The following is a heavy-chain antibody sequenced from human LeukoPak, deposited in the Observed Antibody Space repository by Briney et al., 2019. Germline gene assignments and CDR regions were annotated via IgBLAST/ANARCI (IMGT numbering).Heavy chain of an antibody. CDR3: ATGSHNWNYVAKHDY. Sequence: ASVHVSCQSTVYTFTRYYMHWVRQAPGRGRDGMGRIYPNSGDKNYGQKFQGRVTMTRDMSISTAYMELSRLRSDDTAVYYYATGSHNWNYVAKHDYWGQGTLVTVSS. D-gene: IGHD1-7*01. J-gene: IGHJ4*02. CDR1: VYTFTRYY. V-gene: IGHV1-2*06. CDR2: IYPNSGDK.